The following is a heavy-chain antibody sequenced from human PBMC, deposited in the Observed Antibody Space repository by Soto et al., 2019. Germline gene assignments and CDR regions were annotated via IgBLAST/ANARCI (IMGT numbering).Heavy chain of an antibody. CDR2: ISSSSSYI. CDR3: ARGRVVVAATNYYYYGMDV. D-gene: IGHD2-15*01. V-gene: IGHV3-21*01. CDR1: GFTFSSYS. J-gene: IGHJ6*02. Sequence: EVQLVESGGGLVKPGGSLRLSCAASGFTFSSYSMNWVRQAPGKGLEWVSSISSSSSYIYYADSVKGRFTISRDNAKNSVYLQMNSLRAEDTAVYYCARGRVVVAATNYYYYGMDVWGQGTTVTVSS.